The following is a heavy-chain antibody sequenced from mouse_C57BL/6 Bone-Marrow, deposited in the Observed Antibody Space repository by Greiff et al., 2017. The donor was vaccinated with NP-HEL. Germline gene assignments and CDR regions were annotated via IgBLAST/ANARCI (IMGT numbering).Heavy chain of an antibody. V-gene: IGHV5-12*01. D-gene: IGHD1-1*01. Sequence: EVHLVESGGGLVQPGGSLKLSCAASGFTFSDYYMYWVRQTPEKRLEWVAYISNGGGSTYYLDTVKGRFTISRDNAKNTLYLQMSRLKSEDTAMYYCARRYGSSYDYAMDYWGQGTSVTVSS. CDR2: ISNGGGST. J-gene: IGHJ4*01. CDR1: GFTFSDYY. CDR3: ARRYGSSYDYAMDY.